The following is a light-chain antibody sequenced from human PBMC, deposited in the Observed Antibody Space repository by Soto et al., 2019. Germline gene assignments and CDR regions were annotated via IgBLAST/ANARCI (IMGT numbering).Light chain of an antibody. CDR3: QQYNNWTWT. CDR2: GAS. J-gene: IGKJ1*01. V-gene: IGKV3-15*01. Sequence: EIVMTQSPVTLSVSPGNRATLSCRASQSISNNLAWYQQKPGQAPRLLMYGASTRATGIPARFSASGSGTEFTLTISSLQSEDFALYYCQQYNNWTWTFGQGTKVDIK. CDR1: QSISNN.